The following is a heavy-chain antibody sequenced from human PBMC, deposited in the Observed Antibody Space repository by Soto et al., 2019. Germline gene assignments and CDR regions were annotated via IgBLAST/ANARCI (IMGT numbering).Heavy chain of an antibody. CDR3: ARVYKTQKDY. V-gene: IGHV4-30-4*01. D-gene: IGHD1-1*01. J-gene: IGHJ4*02. CDR1: GGSISSGDYY. Sequence: QVQLQESRPGLVKPSQTLSLTCTVSGGSISSGDYYWRWIRQPPGKGLEWIGYIYYSGSTDYNPSLKSRVTISVDPSKNQFSLKLSSVTAAGTAVYYCARVYKTQKDYWGQGTLVTVSS. CDR2: IYYSGST.